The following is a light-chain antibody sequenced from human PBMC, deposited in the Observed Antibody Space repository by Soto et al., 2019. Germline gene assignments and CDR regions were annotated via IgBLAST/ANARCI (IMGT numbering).Light chain of an antibody. J-gene: IGKJ5*01. CDR2: DAS. V-gene: IGKV3-11*01. CDR3: QQRSNWPPT. Sequence: EIVLTQSPATLSLSPGERATLSCRASQSVSSYLAWYQQKPGQAPRLLIYDASNRATGIPARFSGRGSGTDITRTISSLEPEEFAVYDCQQRSNWPPTFGQGTRLEIK. CDR1: QSVSSY.